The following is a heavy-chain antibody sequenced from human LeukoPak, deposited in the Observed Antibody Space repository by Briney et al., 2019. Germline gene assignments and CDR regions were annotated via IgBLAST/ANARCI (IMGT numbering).Heavy chain of an antibody. CDR2: IYTTRST. J-gene: IGHJ4*02. CDR1: GGSISSGSYY. CDR3: ARTKTQRGYSGYDSDY. D-gene: IGHD5-12*01. Sequence: SQTLSLTCTVSGGSISSGSYYWNWIRQPAGKGLEWIGRIYTTRSTHYNPSLKSRDTISVETSKNQFSLKQSSVTAADTAVYYCARTKTQRGYSGYDSDYWGQGTLVTVSS. V-gene: IGHV4-61*02.